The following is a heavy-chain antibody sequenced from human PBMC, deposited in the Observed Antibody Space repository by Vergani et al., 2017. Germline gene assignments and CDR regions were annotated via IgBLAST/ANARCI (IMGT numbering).Heavy chain of an antibody. J-gene: IGHJ6*02. CDR2: ISGSGGST. V-gene: IGHV3-23*04. Sequence: EVHLVESGGDLVQPGGSLRLSCAASGFTFNHYAMNWVRQAPGKGLEWVSGISGSGGSTYYAGSVKGRFTISRDSSKNTLYLQMNSLSAGDTAVYYCAKANPRNSGYEYLYYYHAMDVWGQGTTVTVSS. CDR1: GFTFNHYA. D-gene: IGHD5-12*01. CDR3: AKANPRNSGYEYLYYYHAMDV.